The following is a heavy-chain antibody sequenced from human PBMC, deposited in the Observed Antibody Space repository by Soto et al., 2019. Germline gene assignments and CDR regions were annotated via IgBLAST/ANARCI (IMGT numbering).Heavy chain of an antibody. CDR1: GGSISSGGYY. CDR3: ARGPRVATIRYYFDY. Sequence: LSLTCPVSGGSISSGGYYWSWIRQHPGKGLEWIGYIYYSGSTYYNPSLKSRVTISVDTSKNQFSLKLSSVTAADTAVYYCARGPRVATIRYYFDYWGQGTLVTVSS. D-gene: IGHD5-12*01. V-gene: IGHV4-31*03. CDR2: IYYSGST. J-gene: IGHJ4*02.